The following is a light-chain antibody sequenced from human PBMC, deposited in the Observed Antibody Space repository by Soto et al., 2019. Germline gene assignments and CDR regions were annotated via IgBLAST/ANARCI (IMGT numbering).Light chain of an antibody. CDR2: DAS. J-gene: IGKJ4*01. Sequence: IVMTQSPATLSLSPGEKATLSCRASQSISNNFAWFQQKPGQAPSLLISDASKRATGISARFSGSGSGTDFTLTISGLEHEDLAVYYCQQRANWPLTFGRGTKVDIK. CDR3: QQRANWPLT. V-gene: IGKV3-11*01. CDR1: QSISNN.